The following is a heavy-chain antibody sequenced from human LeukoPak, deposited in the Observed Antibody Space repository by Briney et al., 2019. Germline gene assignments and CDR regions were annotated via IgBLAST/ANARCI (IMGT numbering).Heavy chain of an antibody. D-gene: IGHD3-16*01. V-gene: IGHV1-2*02. Sequence: ASVKVSCKASGYTFTGYYMHWVRQAPGQGLEWMGWINPNSGGTNYAQKFQGRVTMTRDTSISTAYMELSRLRSDDTAVYYCAGDITFRGVNLDIWGQGTMVTASS. CDR1: GYTFTGYY. CDR3: AGDITFRGVNLDI. J-gene: IGHJ3*02. CDR2: INPNSGGT.